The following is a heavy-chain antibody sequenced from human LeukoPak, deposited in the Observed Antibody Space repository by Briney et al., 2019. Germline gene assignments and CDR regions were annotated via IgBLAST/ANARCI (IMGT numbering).Heavy chain of an antibody. J-gene: IGHJ4*02. CDR3: VRGTGY. V-gene: IGHV3-64D*06. CDR2: ISSNEDNT. Sequence: GGSLRLSCSVSGFTFSTYVMHWVRQAPGKGLEYVSAISSNEDNTYYADSVKGRFTISRDNSKNTLYLQMSSLRADDTAVYYCVRGTGYWGQGTLVTVSS. CDR1: GFTFSTYV.